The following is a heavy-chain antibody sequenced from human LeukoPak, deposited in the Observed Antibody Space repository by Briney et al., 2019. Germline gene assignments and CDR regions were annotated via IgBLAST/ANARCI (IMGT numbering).Heavy chain of an antibody. Sequence: GGSLRLSCATSGFTFSSYAMSWVRQAPGKGLEWVSAISGSGGSTYYADSVKGRFTISRDNSKNTLYLQMNSLRAEDTAVYYCAKDGVATRLKYQTWDAFDIWGQGTMVTVSS. CDR2: ISGSGGST. CDR1: GFTFSSYA. V-gene: IGHV3-23*01. CDR3: AKDGVATRLKYQTWDAFDI. J-gene: IGHJ3*02. D-gene: IGHD5-12*01.